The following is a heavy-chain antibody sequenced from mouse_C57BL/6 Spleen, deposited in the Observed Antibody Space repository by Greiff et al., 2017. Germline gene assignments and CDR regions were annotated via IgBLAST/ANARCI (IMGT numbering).Heavy chain of an antibody. CDR2: IYPRIGNT. Sequence: VQLVESGAELARPGASVKLSCKASGYTFTSYGISWVKQRPGQGLEWIGEIYPRIGNTYYNEKFKGKATLTADKSSSTAYIELRSLTSEDSAVYFCARERVYDYDEGYFDYWGQGTTLTVSS. CDR3: ARERVYDYDEGYFDY. V-gene: IGHV1-81*01. D-gene: IGHD2-4*01. J-gene: IGHJ2*01. CDR1: GYTFTSYG.